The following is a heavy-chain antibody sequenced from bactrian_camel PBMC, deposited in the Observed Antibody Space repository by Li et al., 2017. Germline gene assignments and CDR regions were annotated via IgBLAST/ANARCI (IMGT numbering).Heavy chain of an antibody. CDR1: RYTGYC. J-gene: IGHJ6*01. CDR2: IEDDGSA. CDR3: APSPQTGPSSRGWCSAASFGY. Sequence: QLVESGGGSVQAGGSLRIACTVSRYTGYCLGWFRQAPGKQREGVAAIEDDGSASYVDSVKGRFTIRRENYGNADHTLYLVMNNLKPEDTAMYYCAPSPQTGPSSRGWCSAASFGYWGPGTQVTVS. D-gene: IGHD5*01. V-gene: IGHV3S53*01.